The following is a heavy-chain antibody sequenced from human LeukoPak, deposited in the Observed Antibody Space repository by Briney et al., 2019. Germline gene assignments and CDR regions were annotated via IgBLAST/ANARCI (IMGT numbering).Heavy chain of an antibody. Sequence: ASVKVSCRAPGYSFNEYYVHWVRQAPGQGLEWMGWIVPITGDTRYAPRFQGGVPLSSDTSTSTAYLELSSLRSDDTAVFYCATATRYDSSDARSLYFDLWGRGTLITVSS. D-gene: IGHD3-22*01. V-gene: IGHV1-2*02. J-gene: IGHJ2*01. CDR1: GYSFNEYY. CDR3: ATATRYDSSDARSLYFDL. CDR2: IVPITGDT.